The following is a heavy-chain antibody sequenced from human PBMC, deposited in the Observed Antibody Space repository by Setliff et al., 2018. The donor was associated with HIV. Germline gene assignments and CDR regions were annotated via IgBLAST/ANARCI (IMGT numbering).Heavy chain of an antibody. D-gene: IGHD3-22*01. CDR1: GYTFPDYY. CDR3: ASHEVDDSSGYYEGWYFDY. CDR2: IIPLFGTA. J-gene: IGHJ4*02. Sequence: GASVKVSCKVSGYTFPDYYMQWVRQAPGQGLEWMGGIIPLFGTANYAQKFQGRVTITTDESTSTAYMALSSLRSEDTAVYYCASHEVDDSSGYYEGWYFDYWGQGTLVTVSS. V-gene: IGHV1-69*05.